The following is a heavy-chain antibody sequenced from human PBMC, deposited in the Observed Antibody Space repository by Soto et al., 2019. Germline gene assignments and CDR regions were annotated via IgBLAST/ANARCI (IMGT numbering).Heavy chain of an antibody. CDR3: ASRDPGTSVDY. CDR2: IYRTGST. CDR1: GGSFTSNNW. V-gene: IGHV4-4*02. Sequence: SETLSLTCAVSGGSFTSNNWWTWVRQPPGQGLEWIGEIYRTGSTNYNPSLKSRVTISLDKSENQFSLKVTSLTGADTAVYYCASRDPGTSVDYWGQGTLVTVSS. J-gene: IGHJ4*02. D-gene: IGHD1-7*01.